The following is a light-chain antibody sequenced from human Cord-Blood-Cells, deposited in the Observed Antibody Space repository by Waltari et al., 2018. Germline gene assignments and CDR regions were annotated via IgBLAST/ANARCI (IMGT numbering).Light chain of an antibody. J-gene: IGLJ2*01. V-gene: IGLV2-23*02. CDR1: SSDVGRYNL. CDR2: EVS. CDR3: CSYAGSSTL. Sequence: QSALTQPASVSGSPGQSITIFCTGTSSDVGRYNLVFWYQQHPGKAPKLMIYEVSKRPSGVSNPFSGSKSGNTASLTISWLQAEDEADYYCCSYAGSSTLFGGGTKLTVL.